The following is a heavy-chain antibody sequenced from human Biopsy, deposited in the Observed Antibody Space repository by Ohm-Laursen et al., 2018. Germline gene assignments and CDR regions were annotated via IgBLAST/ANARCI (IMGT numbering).Heavy chain of an antibody. J-gene: IGHJ3*01. CDR2: IYYSGNT. CDR1: GGSITSRTHY. D-gene: IGHD1-26*01. CDR3: ARVRVWADSEGAFDP. Sequence: SETLSLTCTLSGGSITSRTHYWSWIRQPPGKGLEWIGIIYYSGNTKYNPSLKSRVTISVDTFRNQFSLKLSSVTAADTAVYYCARVRVWADSEGAFDPWGQGTMVTVSS. V-gene: IGHV4-61*01.